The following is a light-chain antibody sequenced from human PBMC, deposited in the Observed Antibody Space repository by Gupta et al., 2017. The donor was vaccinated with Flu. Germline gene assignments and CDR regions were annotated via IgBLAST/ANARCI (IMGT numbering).Light chain of an antibody. Sequence: ETVLTQSPCTLSSSPGERVTFSCRASQTISSDYLAWYQQKPGQAPRLLIYGASSRATGIPDRFSGSVSGTDFTLTINRLEPEDFAVYYCQQYDSSVLTFGGGTKLEIK. J-gene: IGKJ4*01. CDR2: GAS. CDR1: QTISSDY. CDR3: QQYDSSVLT. V-gene: IGKV3-20*01.